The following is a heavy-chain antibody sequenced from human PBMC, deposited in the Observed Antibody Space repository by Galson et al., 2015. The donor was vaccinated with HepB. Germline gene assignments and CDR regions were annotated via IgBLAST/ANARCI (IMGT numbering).Heavy chain of an antibody. CDR2: ISPSNGAV. J-gene: IGHJ4*02. Sequence: SVKVSCKATGYTFTTYNIQWVRQAPGQGLEWMGRISPSNGAVHYAQEFQGRVTMTRDTSTSTVYMDLSSLASEDTAVYYCAGEKFFTYYFDYWGQGTLVTVSS. V-gene: IGHV1-46*01. D-gene: IGHD3-3*01. CDR1: GYTFTTYN. CDR3: AGEKFFTYYFDY.